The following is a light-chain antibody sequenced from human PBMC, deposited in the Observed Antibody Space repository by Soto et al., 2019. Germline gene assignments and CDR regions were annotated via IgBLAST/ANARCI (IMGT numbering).Light chain of an antibody. Sequence: EIVLTQSPATVSLSPGERATLSCRASQSVRNHLVWYQQKPGQAPRLLIYDASNRATGAPARFSGSGSGTDFTLTIISLEPEDFAVYYCQHRAAWPITFGGGTKVEIK. J-gene: IGKJ4*01. CDR3: QHRAAWPIT. CDR2: DAS. V-gene: IGKV3-11*01. CDR1: QSVRNH.